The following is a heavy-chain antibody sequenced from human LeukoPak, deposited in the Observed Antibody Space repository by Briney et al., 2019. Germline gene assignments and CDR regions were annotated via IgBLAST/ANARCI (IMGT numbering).Heavy chain of an antibody. D-gene: IGHD6-13*01. CDR3: ARDVGSSWYEDY. CDR1: GFTLDDYG. CDR2: INWNGGST. J-gene: IGHJ4*02. Sequence: GGSLRLSCAASGFTLDDYGMSWVRQAPGKGLEWVSGINWNGGSTGYADSVKGRFTIPRDNAKNSLYLQMNSLRAEDAALYYCARDVGSSWYEDYWGQGTLVTVSS. V-gene: IGHV3-20*04.